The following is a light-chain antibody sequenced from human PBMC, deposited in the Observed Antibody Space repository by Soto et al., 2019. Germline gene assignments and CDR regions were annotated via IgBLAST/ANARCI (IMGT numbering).Light chain of an antibody. CDR3: QQYNSYST. CDR2: AAS. Sequence: QLTQSPSSLSASVGDRVIITCRASQGIGSYLVWYQQKPGKAPKLLIYAASTLQSGVPSRFSGSGSGTEFTLTISSLQPDDFATYYCQQYNSYSTFGQGTRLEI. V-gene: IGKV1-9*01. J-gene: IGKJ5*01. CDR1: QGIGSY.